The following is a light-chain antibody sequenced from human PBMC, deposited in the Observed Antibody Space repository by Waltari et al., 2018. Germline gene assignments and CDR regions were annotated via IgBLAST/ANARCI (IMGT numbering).Light chain of an antibody. V-gene: IGKV1-39*01. CDR2: AAS. CDR3: QQSFSFPCT. J-gene: IGKJ2*02. CDR1: QSIGTF. Sequence: DIQMTQSPSSLSTSVGDRIAITCRASQSIGTFLNWYQHKPGKAPRLLIYAASTLQSGVPSRFSGSGSGTDFTLTINSLQPDDFATYYCQQSFSFPCTFGQGTKLEIK.